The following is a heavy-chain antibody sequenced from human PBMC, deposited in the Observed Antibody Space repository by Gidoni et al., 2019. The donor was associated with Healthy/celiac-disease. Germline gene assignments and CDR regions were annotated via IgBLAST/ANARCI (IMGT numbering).Heavy chain of an antibody. CDR3: AHTPYYCGSGSYGDY. D-gene: IGHD3-10*01. V-gene: IGHV2-5*02. CDR2: IYWDDDK. J-gene: IGHJ4*02. CDR1: GFSPSTSGVG. Sequence: QITLKESGPTLVKPTQTLTLYCTFSGFSPSTSGVGVGWIRQPPGKALEWLALIYWDDDKRYSPSLKSRLTISKDTSKNQVVLTMTNMDPVDTATYYCAHTPYYCGSGSYGDYWGQGTLVTVSS.